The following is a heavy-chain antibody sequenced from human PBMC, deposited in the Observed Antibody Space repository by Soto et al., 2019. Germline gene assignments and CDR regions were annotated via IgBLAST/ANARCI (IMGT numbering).Heavy chain of an antibody. Sequence: SETLSLTCTVAGGSISGFYWSWVRQPAGKGLEWIGRIYSSGTTKYNPSLRNRVAMSVDTSTDQYSLNLASMTAADTAVYFCARGPFCGDDCYFDVWGQGTQVTVSS. D-gene: IGHD2-21*02. J-gene: IGHJ4*02. CDR1: GGSISGFY. CDR3: ARGPFCGDDCYFDV. V-gene: IGHV4-4*07. CDR2: IYSSGTT.